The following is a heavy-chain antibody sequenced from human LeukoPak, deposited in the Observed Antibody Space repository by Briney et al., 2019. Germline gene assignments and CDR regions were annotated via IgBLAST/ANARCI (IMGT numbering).Heavy chain of an antibody. D-gene: IGHD5-18*01. CDR2: INPSGGST. J-gene: IGHJ4*02. V-gene: IGHV1-46*01. CDR1: GYTFTSYY. Sequence: EASVKVSCKASGYTFTSYYMHWVRQAPGQGLEWMGIINPSGGSTSYAQKFQGRVTMTRDTSTSTVYMELSSLRSEDTAVYYCARDLVDTAIPVEHTFDYWGQGTLVTVSS. CDR3: ARDLVDTAIPVEHTFDY.